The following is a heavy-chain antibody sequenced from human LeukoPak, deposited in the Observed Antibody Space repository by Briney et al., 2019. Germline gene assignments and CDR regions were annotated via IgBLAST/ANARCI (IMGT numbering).Heavy chain of an antibody. V-gene: IGHV3-30*02. Sequence: GGSLRLSCAASGFTFSSYGMPWVRQAPGKGLEWVAVIWYDGSNKYYADSVKGRFTISRDNSKNMLYLQMNSLRAEDTAVYYCAKDEQWLVPRAPLDIDYWGQGTLVTVSS. J-gene: IGHJ4*02. CDR3: AKDEQWLVPRAPLDIDY. D-gene: IGHD6-19*01. CDR2: IWYDGSNK. CDR1: GFTFSSYG.